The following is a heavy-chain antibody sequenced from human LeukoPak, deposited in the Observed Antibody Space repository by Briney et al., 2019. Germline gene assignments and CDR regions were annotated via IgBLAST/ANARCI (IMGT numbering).Heavy chain of an antibody. CDR3: ARAEKPPYYGSGSYYFDY. D-gene: IGHD3-10*01. V-gene: IGHV3-66*01. Sequence: GGSLRLSCAASGFTVSSNYMSWVRQAPGKGLEWVSVIYSGGSTYYADSVKGRFTISRDNSKNTLYPQMNSLRAEDTAVYYCARAEKPPYYGSGSYYFDYWGQGTLVTVSS. CDR2: IYSGGST. CDR1: GFTVSSNY. J-gene: IGHJ4*02.